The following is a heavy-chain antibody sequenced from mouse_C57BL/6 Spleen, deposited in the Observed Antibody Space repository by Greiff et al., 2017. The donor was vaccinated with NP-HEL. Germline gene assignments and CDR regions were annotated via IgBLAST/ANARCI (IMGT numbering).Heavy chain of an antibody. D-gene: IGHD1-1*02. CDR3: ARHYMGFDY. CDR1: GFTFSSYG. Sequence: EVKLMESGGDLVKPGGSLKLSCAASGFTFSSYGMSWVRQTPDKRLEWVATISSGGSYTYYPDSVKGRFTISRDNAKNTLYLQMSSLKSEDTAMYYFARHYMGFDYWGQGTTLTVSS. CDR2: ISSGGSYT. V-gene: IGHV5-6*01. J-gene: IGHJ2*01.